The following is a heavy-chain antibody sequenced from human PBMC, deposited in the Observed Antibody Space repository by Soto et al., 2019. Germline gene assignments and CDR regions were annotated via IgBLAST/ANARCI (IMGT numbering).Heavy chain of an antibody. Sequence: PRESLKISCKGSGYRFSSYWIAWVRQMPGKGLEWMGIIYPGDSDTRYSPSFQGQVTMSVDKSNSTAYLHWSSLKASDTAMYYCARQGSNGAYYYYGMDVWGQGTTVTVSS. J-gene: IGHJ6*02. V-gene: IGHV5-51*01. CDR1: GYRFSSYW. CDR2: IYPGDSDT. D-gene: IGHD2-8*01. CDR3: ARQGSNGAYYYYGMDV.